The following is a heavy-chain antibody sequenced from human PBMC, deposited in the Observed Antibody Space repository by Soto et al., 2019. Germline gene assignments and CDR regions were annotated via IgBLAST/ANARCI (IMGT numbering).Heavy chain of an antibody. CDR2: ISGSGATT. V-gene: IGHV3-23*01. J-gene: IGHJ5*01. CDR1: GFTFSSYA. Sequence: EVQLLESGGGFIQSGGSLRLSCAASGFTFSSYAMSWVRQAPGKRLEWLSLISGSGATTYYADSVKGLFIVSRDKSKNTVYLQMNSLRADDTALYYCTKSSVHCSGGSCFDFWGQGTLVTVSS. CDR3: TKSSVHCSGGSCFDF. D-gene: IGHD2-15*01.